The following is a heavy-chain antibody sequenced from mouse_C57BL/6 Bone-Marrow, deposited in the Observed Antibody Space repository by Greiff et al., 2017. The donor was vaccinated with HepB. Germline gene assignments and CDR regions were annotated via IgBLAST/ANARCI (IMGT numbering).Heavy chain of an antibody. CDR1: GISITTGNYR. D-gene: IGHD2-1*01. CDR2: IYYSGTI. J-gene: IGHJ2*01. V-gene: IGHV3-5*01. CDR3: AREGGNYYFDY. Sequence: EVKLMESGPGLVKPSQTVFLTCTVTGISITTGNYRWSWIRQFPGNKLEWIGYIYYSGTITYNPSLTSRTTITRDTPKNQFFLEMNSLTAEDTATYYCAREGGNYYFDYWGQGTTLTVSS.